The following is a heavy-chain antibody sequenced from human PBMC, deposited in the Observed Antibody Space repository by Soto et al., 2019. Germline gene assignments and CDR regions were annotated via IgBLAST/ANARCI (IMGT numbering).Heavy chain of an antibody. CDR2: ISSSGSTI. D-gene: IGHD3-22*01. V-gene: IGHV3-11*01. J-gene: IGHJ5*02. CDR3: ARDLSDYYDSSGKGPNWFDP. CDR1: GFTFSDYY. Sequence: PGGSLRLSCAASGFTFSDYYMSWIRQAPGKGLEWVSYISSSGSTIYYADSVKGRFTISRDNAKNSLYLQMNSLRAEDTAVYYCARDLSDYYDSSGKGPNWFDPWGQGTLVTVSS.